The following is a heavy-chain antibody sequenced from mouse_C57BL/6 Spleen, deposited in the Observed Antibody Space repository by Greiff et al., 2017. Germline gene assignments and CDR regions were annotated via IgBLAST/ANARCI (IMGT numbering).Heavy chain of an antibody. CDR2: IIYDGSST. J-gene: IGHJ1*03. Sequence: EVQLQESEGGLVQPGSSMKLSCTASGYTFSDYYMAWVSQVPEKGLEWVANIIYDGSSTYYIDTLKSRLIITRDNAKNILYMQMSSLKSEDTAMYYCARVLPSGYFEVWGTGTTVTVSS. V-gene: IGHV5-16*02. CDR1: GYTFSDYY. CDR3: ARVLPSGYFEV.